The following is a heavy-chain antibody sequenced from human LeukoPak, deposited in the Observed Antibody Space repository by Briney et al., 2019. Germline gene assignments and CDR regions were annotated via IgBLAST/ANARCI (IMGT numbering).Heavy chain of an antibody. Sequence: GGSLRLSCAASGFTFSDYAMHWVRQAPGKGLEWVAVISYDGNNKYYTDSVKGRFTISRDNSKNTLYLQMNSLRAEDTAVYYCARESTEDRPGSWGQGTLVTVSS. J-gene: IGHJ5*02. V-gene: IGHV3-30-3*01. CDR2: ISYDGNNK. CDR1: GFTFSDYA. CDR3: ARESTEDRPGS. D-gene: IGHD5/OR15-5a*01.